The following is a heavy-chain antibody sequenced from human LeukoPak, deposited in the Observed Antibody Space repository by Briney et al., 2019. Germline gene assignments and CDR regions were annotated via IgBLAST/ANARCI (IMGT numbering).Heavy chain of an antibody. D-gene: IGHD3-22*01. V-gene: IGHV3-23*01. CDR1: GFAFSSYA. CDR3: AKDYYDISGSRYDF. Sequence: GGSLRLSCAASGFAFSSYAMSWVRQAPGKGLEWVSAISGSGGDTWYADSVRGRFTISRDNSKNTLYMRVNSLRAEDTAVYYCAKDYYDISGSRYDFWGQGTLVTVSS. J-gene: IGHJ4*02. CDR2: ISGSGGDT.